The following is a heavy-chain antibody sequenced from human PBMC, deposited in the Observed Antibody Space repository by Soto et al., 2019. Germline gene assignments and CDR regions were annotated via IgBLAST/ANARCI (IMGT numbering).Heavy chain of an antibody. CDR1: GYTFTSYD. D-gene: IGHD6-13*01. CDR3: ARGRMYSSSWYDFRGYYYGMDV. Sequence: ASVKVSCKASGYTFTSYDINWVRQATGQGLEWMGWMNPNSGNTGYAQKFQGRVTMTRNTSISTAYMELSSLRSEDTAVYYCARGRMYSSSWYDFRGYYYGMDVWGKGPTVTVSS. V-gene: IGHV1-8*01. J-gene: IGHJ6*04. CDR2: MNPNSGNT.